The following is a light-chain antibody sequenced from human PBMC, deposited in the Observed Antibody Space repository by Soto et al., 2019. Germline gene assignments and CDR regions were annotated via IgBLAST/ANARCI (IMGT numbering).Light chain of an antibody. CDR1: QSVLYSSNNKNH. CDR3: QQYYSTPPK. Sequence: DIVMTQSPDSLAVSLGERATINCKSSQSVLYSSNNKNHLAWYQQRPGQSPKLLIYWASTRESGVPDRFSGSGSGTDFTLTISTLQAEDVAVYYCQQYYSTPPKFGQGTKVEIK. V-gene: IGKV4-1*01. J-gene: IGKJ1*01. CDR2: WAS.